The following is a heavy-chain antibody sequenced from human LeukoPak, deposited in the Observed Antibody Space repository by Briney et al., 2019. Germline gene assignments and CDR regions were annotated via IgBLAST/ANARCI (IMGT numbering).Heavy chain of an antibody. J-gene: IGHJ4*02. V-gene: IGHV3-23*01. D-gene: IGHD2-21*02. Sequence: GGSLRLSCAASGFTFTSYSMNWVRQAPGKGLEWVSTISGGGGSTYYADSVKGRFTISRDNSKNTLYLQVNSLRAEDTAVYYCVREDTPATANYWGQGTLVTISS. CDR1: GFTFTSYS. CDR3: VREDTPATANY. CDR2: ISGGGGST.